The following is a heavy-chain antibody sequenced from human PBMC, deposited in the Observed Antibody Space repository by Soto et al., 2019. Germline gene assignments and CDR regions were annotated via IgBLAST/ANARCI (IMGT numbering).Heavy chain of an antibody. Sequence: ASVKVSCKVSGYTLTELSMHWVRQAPGKGLEWMGGFDPEDGETIYAQKFQGRVTMTEDTSTDTAYMELSSLRSEDTAVYYCATISFDSSVPESHDTFDIWGKGTMVTVPS. CDR2: FDPEDGET. D-gene: IGHD3-22*01. CDR3: ATISFDSSVPESHDTFDI. CDR1: GYTLTELS. V-gene: IGHV1-24*01. J-gene: IGHJ3*02.